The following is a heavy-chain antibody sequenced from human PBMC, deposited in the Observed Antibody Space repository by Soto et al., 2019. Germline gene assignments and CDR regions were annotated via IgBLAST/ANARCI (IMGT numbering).Heavy chain of an antibody. CDR2: IYSTGST. D-gene: IGHD3-9*01. J-gene: IGHJ5*02. CDR1: GGSIGGYY. CDR3: GTAGEDSGTGSPSWFAP. Sequence: PSETPSLICPVSGGSIGGYYWNWIRQPPGKGLEWIGYIYSTGSTNYNPSLKSRVTISVDTSKKQLSLKLTSVTAADTAEYYCGTAGEDSGTGSPSWFAPWGHGTVVTVSS. V-gene: IGHV4-59*01.